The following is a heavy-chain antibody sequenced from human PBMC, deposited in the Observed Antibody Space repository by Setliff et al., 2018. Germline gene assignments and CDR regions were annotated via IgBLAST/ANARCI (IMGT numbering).Heavy chain of an antibody. CDR3: ARRGPIADPTVYYYYMDV. Sequence: GESLKISCAASGFTFSIYWMTWVRQAPGKGPEWVANVKQDGSDKYYVDSVKGRFTISRDNAKNSLYLLMNSLRAEDTAVYYCARRGPIADPTVYYYYMDVWGKGTTVTVSS. J-gene: IGHJ6*03. CDR1: GFTFSIYW. V-gene: IGHV3-7*03. CDR2: VKQDGSDK. D-gene: IGHD2-15*01.